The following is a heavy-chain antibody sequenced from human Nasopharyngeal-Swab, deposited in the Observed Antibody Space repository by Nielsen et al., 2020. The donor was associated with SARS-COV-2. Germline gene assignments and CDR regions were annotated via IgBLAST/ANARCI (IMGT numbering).Heavy chain of an antibody. J-gene: IGHJ4*02. CDR3: ARSAGYYFDY. CDR1: GCSISSSTFY. CDR2: IYYSGST. Sequence: SEILSLTCTVSGCSISSSTFYWGWIRQPPGRGLEWIGSIYYSGSTYYNPSLKSRVTISVDTAKNQFSLKLSSVTAADTAVYYCARSAGYYFDYWGQGTLVTVSS. V-gene: IGHV4-39*01.